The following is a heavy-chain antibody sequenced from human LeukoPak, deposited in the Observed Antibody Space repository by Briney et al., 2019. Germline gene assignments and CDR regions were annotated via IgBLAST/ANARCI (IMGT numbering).Heavy chain of an antibody. CDR1: GFTFSSYE. J-gene: IGHJ3*02. Sequence: GGSLRLSCAASGFTFSSYEMNWVRQAPGKGLEWVANIKQDGSEKYYVDSVKGRFTISRDNAKNSLYLQMNSLRAEDTAVYYCARDNMVVADAFDIWGQGTMVTVSS. CDR3: ARDNMVVADAFDI. CDR2: IKQDGSEK. D-gene: IGHD2-15*01. V-gene: IGHV3-7*01.